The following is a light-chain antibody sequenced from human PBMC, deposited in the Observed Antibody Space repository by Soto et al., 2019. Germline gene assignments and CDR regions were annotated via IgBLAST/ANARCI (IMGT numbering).Light chain of an antibody. CDR1: QSFSRF. CDR3: LQYNDYPGT. V-gene: IGKV1-5*01. Sequence: DIQMTQSPSTLSASVGDTVTITCRATQSFSRFLAWFQQKPGRAPNLLIFDASTLQSGVPSRFSGSESGTEFTLTIGSLQPDDFATYYCLQYNDYPGTFGQGTKVDIK. J-gene: IGKJ1*01. CDR2: DAS.